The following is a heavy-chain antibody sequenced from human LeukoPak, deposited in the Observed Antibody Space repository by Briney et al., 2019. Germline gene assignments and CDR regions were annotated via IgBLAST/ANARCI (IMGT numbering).Heavy chain of an antibody. Sequence: SETLSRTCTVSGGSISSTSYYWGWIRQPPGEGLEWIGSIYYSGTTYYNPSLKSRVTISLDTSQNQFSLRLTSVTAADTAVYYCASQVGYGSGTYYNKLFDYWGQGTLLTVSS. D-gene: IGHD3-10*01. CDR1: GGSISSTSYY. J-gene: IGHJ4*02. CDR2: IYYSGTT. V-gene: IGHV4-39*01. CDR3: ASQVGYGSGTYYNKLFDY.